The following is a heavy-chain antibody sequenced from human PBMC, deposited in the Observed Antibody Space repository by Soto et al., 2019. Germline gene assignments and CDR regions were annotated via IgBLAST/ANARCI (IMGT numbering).Heavy chain of an antibody. Sequence: SETLSLTCTVSGGSISSYYWSWIRQPPGKGLEWIGYIYYSGSTNYNPSLKSRVTISVDTSKNQFSLKLSSVTAADTAVYYCARHSYYDFWSGYYAYYFDYWGQGTLVIVSS. D-gene: IGHD3-3*01. CDR2: IYYSGST. V-gene: IGHV4-59*08. CDR1: GGSISSYY. CDR3: ARHSYYDFWSGYYAYYFDY. J-gene: IGHJ4*02.